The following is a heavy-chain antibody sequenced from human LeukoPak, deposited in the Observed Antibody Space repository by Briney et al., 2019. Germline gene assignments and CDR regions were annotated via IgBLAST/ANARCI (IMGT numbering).Heavy chain of an antibody. CDR1: GYTFTSYY. J-gene: IGHJ6*02. Sequence: ASVKVSCKASGYTFTSYYMHWVRQATGQGLEWMGWMNPNSGNTGYAQKFQGRVTMTRNTSISTAYMELSSLRSEDTAVYYCARSLQWLADYYYYYGMDVWGQGTTVTVSS. CDR3: ARSLQWLADYYYYYGMDV. CDR2: MNPNSGNT. V-gene: IGHV1-8*02. D-gene: IGHD6-19*01.